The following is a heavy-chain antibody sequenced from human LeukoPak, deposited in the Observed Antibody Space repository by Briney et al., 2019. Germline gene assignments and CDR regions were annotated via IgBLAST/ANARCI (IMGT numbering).Heavy chain of an antibody. CDR2: IIPNSGAT. CDR3: ARGISGGFDV. CDR1: GYIFTAYD. J-gene: IGHJ3*01. Sequence: ASVKVSCKASGYIFTAYDLHWVRHAPGQGLEWMGRIIPNSGATNYAQNFQGRVTLTRDTSISTAYMELSRLSPDDTAVYYCARGISGGFDVRGQGIMVSVSS. D-gene: IGHD2-21*01. V-gene: IGHV1-2*06.